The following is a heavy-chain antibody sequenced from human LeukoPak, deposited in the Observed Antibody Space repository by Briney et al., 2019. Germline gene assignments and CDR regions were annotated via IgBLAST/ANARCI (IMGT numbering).Heavy chain of an antibody. V-gene: IGHV3-11*01. J-gene: IGHJ4*02. D-gene: IGHD4-17*01. Sequence: GGSLRLSCAASGFIFSDYYMSWIRQAPGKGLEWISYISSSDNTIFYADSVKGRFTISRDNAKNSLYLQMNSLRAEDTAFYYCARDLTTVTSIDFGGQGTLVTVSS. CDR2: ISSSDNTI. CDR1: GFIFSDYY. CDR3: ARDLTTVTSIDF.